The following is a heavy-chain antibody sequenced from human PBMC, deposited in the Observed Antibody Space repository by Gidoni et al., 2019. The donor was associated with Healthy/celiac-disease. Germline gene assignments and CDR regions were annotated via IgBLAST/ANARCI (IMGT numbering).Heavy chain of an antibody. Sequence: EVQLVESGGGLVKPGGSLRLPCAASGFTFSNTWMSWVRQAPGKGLEWVGRIKSKTDGGTTDYAAPVNGRFTISRDDSKNTLYLQMNSLKTEDTAVYYCTTASIQVIAAATKGGLDYWGQGTLVTVSS. CDR3: TTASIQVIAAATKGGLDY. CDR1: GFTFSNTW. V-gene: IGHV3-15*01. J-gene: IGHJ4*02. D-gene: IGHD6-13*01. CDR2: IKSKTDGGTT.